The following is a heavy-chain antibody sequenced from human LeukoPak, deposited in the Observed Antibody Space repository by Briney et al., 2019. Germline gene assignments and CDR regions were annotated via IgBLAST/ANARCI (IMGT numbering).Heavy chain of an antibody. CDR1: GGSISSYY. J-gene: IGHJ4*02. Sequence: SETLSLTCTVSGGSISSYYWSWIRQPPGKGLEWIGYIYYSGSTNYNPSLKSRVTISVDTSKNQFSLKLSSVTAADTAVYYCARGSSGIVGATPHYHFDYWGQGTLVTVSS. CDR3: ARGSSGIVGATPHYHFDY. V-gene: IGHV4-59*01. D-gene: IGHD1-26*01. CDR2: IYYSGST.